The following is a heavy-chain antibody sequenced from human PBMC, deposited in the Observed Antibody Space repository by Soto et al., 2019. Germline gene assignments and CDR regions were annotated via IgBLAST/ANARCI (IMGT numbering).Heavy chain of an antibody. CDR1: GGSISSGDYY. V-gene: IGHV4-30-4*01. Sequence: PSETLSLTCTVSGGSISSGDYYWSWIRQPPGKGLEWIGYIYYSGSTYYNPSLKSRVIISVDTSKNQFSLKLSSVTAADTAVYYCARGKYSSSYYYFDYWGQGTLVTVSS. CDR2: IYYSGST. D-gene: IGHD6-6*01. CDR3: ARGKYSSSYYYFDY. J-gene: IGHJ4*02.